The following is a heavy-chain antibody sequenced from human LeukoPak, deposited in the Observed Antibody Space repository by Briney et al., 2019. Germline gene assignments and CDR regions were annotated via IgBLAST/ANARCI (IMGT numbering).Heavy chain of an antibody. CDR3: AKPISGGLAVTADWFHP. J-gene: IGHJ5*01. D-gene: IGHD6-19*01. V-gene: IGHV3-23*01. CDR1: GFAFSVYA. CDR2: INANSGTT. Sequence: GGSLRLSCTASGFAFSVYAMSWLRQPPGKGLEWVSTINANSGTTSYAASVGGRFTTSRDNSKNTLYLQLNTLRADDTATYYCAKPISGGLAVTADWFHPWGQGTLVVVSS.